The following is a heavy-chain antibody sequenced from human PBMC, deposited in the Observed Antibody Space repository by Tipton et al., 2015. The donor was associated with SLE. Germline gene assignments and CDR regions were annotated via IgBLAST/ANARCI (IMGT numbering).Heavy chain of an antibody. CDR2: MHHNGST. D-gene: IGHD1-1*01. J-gene: IGHJ5*01. CDR3: ATGHFDF. CDR1: GFTFSSYS. Sequence: LRLSCAASGFTFSSYSMNWVRQAPGKGLEWVATMHHNGSTYYNPSLRSRVAVSMDTSRNQFSLRLKSATAADTAVYFCATGHFDFWGQGRPVTVSS. V-gene: IGHV4-38-2*01.